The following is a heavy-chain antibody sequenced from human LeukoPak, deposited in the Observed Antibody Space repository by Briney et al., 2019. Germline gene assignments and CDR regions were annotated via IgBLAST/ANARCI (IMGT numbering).Heavy chain of an antibody. CDR2: ISYDGSNK. D-gene: IGHD3-10*01. J-gene: IGHJ4*02. CDR1: GFTFSSYA. CDR3: ARDGGDYGSGSYYAY. Sequence: PGRSLRLSCAASGFTFSSYAMHWVRQAPGKGLEWVAVISYDGSNKYYADSVKGRFTISRDNAKKSLYLQMDSLRAEDTAVYYCARDGGDYGSGSYYAYWGQGTLVTVSS. V-gene: IGHV3-30*04.